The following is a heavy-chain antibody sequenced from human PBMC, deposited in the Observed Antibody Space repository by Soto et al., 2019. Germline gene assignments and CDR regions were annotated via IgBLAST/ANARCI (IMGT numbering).Heavy chain of an antibody. CDR2: LSYDGSNE. Sequence: GGSLRLSCAASGFTFRRHGMHWVRQAPGKGLESVAILSYDGSNEYYADSVKGRFTISRDNSKNTLYLEMNNLRAEDTAVYYCAKDRSANLYYYGMDVWGQGTTVTVSS. J-gene: IGHJ6*02. D-gene: IGHD6-19*01. CDR1: GFTFRRHG. CDR3: AKDRSANLYYYGMDV. V-gene: IGHV3-30*18.